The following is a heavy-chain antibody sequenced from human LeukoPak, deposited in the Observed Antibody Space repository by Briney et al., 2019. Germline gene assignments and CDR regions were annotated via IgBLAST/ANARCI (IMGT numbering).Heavy chain of an antibody. Sequence: SVKVSCKASGGTFISYAISWVRQAPGQGLEWMGGIIPIFGTANYAQKFQGRVTITADESTSTAYMELSSLRSEDTAVYYCAREVFGDSGYPDYWGQGTLVTVSS. CDR1: GGTFISYA. V-gene: IGHV1-69*13. CDR2: IIPIFGTA. J-gene: IGHJ4*02. CDR3: AREVFGDSGYPDY. D-gene: IGHD3-22*01.